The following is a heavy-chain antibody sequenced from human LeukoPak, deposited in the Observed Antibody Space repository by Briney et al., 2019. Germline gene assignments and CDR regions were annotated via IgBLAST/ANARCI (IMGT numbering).Heavy chain of an antibody. Sequence: GSLRLSCAASGFTFSSYAMSWVRQAPGKGLEWVSAISGSGGSTYYADSVKGRFTISRDNSKNTLYLQMNSLRAEDTAVYYCAKGAQADRYYYYYYGMDVWGQGTTVTVSS. J-gene: IGHJ6*02. D-gene: IGHD1-14*01. V-gene: IGHV3-23*01. CDR2: ISGSGGST. CDR1: GFTFSSYA. CDR3: AKGAQADRYYYYYYGMDV.